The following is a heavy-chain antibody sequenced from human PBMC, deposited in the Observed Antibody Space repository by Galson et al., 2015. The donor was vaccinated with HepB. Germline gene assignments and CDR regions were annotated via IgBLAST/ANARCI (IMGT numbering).Heavy chain of an antibody. V-gene: IGHV1-58*02. Sequence: SVKVSCKASGFTFTTSAMHWVRQARGQRLEWIGWIVVLSGNTNYAQRFQERVTITRDMSTSTAYMELTSLRSGDTAVYYCAADSRGTFDIWGQGTMVTVSS. D-gene: IGHD3-10*01. J-gene: IGHJ3*02. CDR2: IVVLSGNT. CDR3: AADSRGTFDI. CDR1: GFTFTTSA.